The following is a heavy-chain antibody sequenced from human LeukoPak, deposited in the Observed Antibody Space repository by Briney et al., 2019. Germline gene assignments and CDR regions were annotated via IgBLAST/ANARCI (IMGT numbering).Heavy chain of an antibody. CDR3: AGGYSSSWYGYYYYYMDV. D-gene: IGHD6-13*01. V-gene: IGHV4-39*07. J-gene: IGHJ6*03. CDR1: GGSISSSSYY. CDR2: IYYSGST. Sequence: SETLSLTCTLSGGSISSSSYYWGWIRRPPGKGREWIGSIYYSGSTYYNSSVKSRVPISVDTSHNQFSLKLSSETAADTAVYYCAGGYSSSWYGYYYYYMDVWGKGTTVTVSS.